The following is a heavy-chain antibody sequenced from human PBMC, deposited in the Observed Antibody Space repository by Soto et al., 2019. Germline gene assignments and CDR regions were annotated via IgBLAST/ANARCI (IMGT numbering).Heavy chain of an antibody. Sequence: EVQLVESGGGLIQSGGSLRLSCAASGFIVSSNYMSWVRQAPGKGLEWVSGIYSYGSTHYTDSVKHRFIISRDISTNTLDLLMNSQKAEDTAVSYCARARYDSRGYYFAYWGQGAMVTVSS. CDR3: ARARYDSRGYYFAY. V-gene: IGHV3-53*01. CDR2: IYSYGST. CDR1: GFIVSSNY. D-gene: IGHD3-22*01. J-gene: IGHJ4*02.